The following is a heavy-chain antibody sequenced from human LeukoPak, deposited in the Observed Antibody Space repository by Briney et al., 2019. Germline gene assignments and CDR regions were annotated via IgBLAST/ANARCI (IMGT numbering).Heavy chain of an antibody. D-gene: IGHD4-17*01. CDR3: ARGLYGDYLGY. CDR2: IYYSGST. Sequence: SETLSLTCTVSGGPISSYYWSWIRPPPGKGLEWIGYIYYSGSTNYNPSLKSRVTISVDTSKNQFSLKLSSVPAADTAVYYCARGLYGDYLGYWGQGTLVTVSS. J-gene: IGHJ4*02. CDR1: GGPISSYY. V-gene: IGHV4-59*01.